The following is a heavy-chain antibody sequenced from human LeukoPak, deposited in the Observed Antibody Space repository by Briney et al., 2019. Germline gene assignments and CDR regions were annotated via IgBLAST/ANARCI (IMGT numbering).Heavy chain of an antibody. Sequence: GGSLRLSCAASGFTFSSYAMSWVRQAPGKGLEWVSAISGSGGSTYYADSVKGRFTISRDNSKNTLYLQMNSLRAGDTAVYYCARDLSSGKQQLGLYYFDYWGQGILVTVSS. V-gene: IGHV3-23*01. J-gene: IGHJ4*02. CDR2: ISGSGGST. CDR1: GFTFSSYA. CDR3: ARDLSSGKQQLGLYYFDY. D-gene: IGHD6-13*01.